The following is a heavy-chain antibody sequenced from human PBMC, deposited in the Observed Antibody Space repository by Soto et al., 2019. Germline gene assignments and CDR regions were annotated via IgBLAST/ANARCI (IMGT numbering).Heavy chain of an antibody. J-gene: IGHJ5*01. CDR1: GGTSSFYA. CDR3: ASTACTGNSCCVRWFDS. V-gene: IGHV1-69*06. CDR2: IFPIFGTS. D-gene: IGHD2-2*01. Sequence: QVQLVQSGPEVKKPGSSVKVSCKASGGTSSFYALNWVRQAPGQGLEWMGGIFPIFGTSHYAQKFQGRITITADKSTSTAYMELSSLRSEDTAVYYCASTACTGNSCCVRWFDSWGQGTLVTVSS.